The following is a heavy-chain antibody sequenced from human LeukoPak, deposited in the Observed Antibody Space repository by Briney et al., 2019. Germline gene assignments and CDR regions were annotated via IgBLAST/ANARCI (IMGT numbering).Heavy chain of an antibody. Sequence: GASVKVSCKASGYTFTSYGITWVRQAPGQGLEWMGWISAYNGNTNYAQKLQGRVSMTTDISTSTAYMELRSLRSDDMAVYYCAREARYSGSYLGESSYYYGMDVWGQGTTVTVSS. CDR2: ISAYNGNT. CDR3: AREARYSGSYLGESSYYYGMDV. CDR1: GYTFTSYG. D-gene: IGHD1-26*01. J-gene: IGHJ6*02. V-gene: IGHV1-18*03.